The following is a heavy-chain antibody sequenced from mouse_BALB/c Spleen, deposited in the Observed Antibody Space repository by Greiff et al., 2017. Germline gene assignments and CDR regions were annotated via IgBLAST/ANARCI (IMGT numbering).Heavy chain of an antibody. Sequence: DVMLVESGGGLVQPGGSRKLSCAASGFTFSDYGMAWVRQAPGKGPEWVAFISNLAYSIYYADTVTGRFTISRENAKNTLYLEMSSLRSEDTAMYYCARAADSDYAMDYWGQGTSVTVSS. J-gene: IGHJ4*01. D-gene: IGHD1-2*01. CDR3: ARAADSDYAMDY. V-gene: IGHV5-15*02. CDR1: GFTFSDYG. CDR2: ISNLAYSI.